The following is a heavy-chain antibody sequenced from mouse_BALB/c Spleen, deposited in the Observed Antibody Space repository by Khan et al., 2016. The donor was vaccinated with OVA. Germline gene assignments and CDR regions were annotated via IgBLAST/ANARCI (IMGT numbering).Heavy chain of an antibody. D-gene: IGHD2-14*01. J-gene: IGHJ4*01. CDR1: GFSLSRYN. CDR2: IWGGGGT. CDR3: ARAYYRYDGYYAMDY. Sequence: QVQLKESRPGLVAPSQSLSITCTVSGFSLSRYNIHWVRQPPGKDLEWLGMIWGGGGTDYNSTLKSRLSISKDNSKSQVFLKMNSLQTDDSAMYYCARAYYRYDGYYAMDYWGQGTSVTVSS. V-gene: IGHV2-6-4*01.